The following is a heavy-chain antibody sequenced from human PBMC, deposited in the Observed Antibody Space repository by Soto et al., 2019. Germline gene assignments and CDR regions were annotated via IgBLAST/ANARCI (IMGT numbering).Heavy chain of an antibody. J-gene: IGHJ3*02. CDR1: GFTFSSYA. CDR3: AKSEGVEMWLVSAFDI. CDR2: ISGSGGST. V-gene: IGHV3-23*01. D-gene: IGHD3-22*01. Sequence: GGSLRLSCAASGFTFSSYAMSWVRQAPGKGLEWVSAISGSGGSTYYADSVKGRFTISRDNSKNTLYLQMNSLRAEDTAVYYCAKSEGVEMWLVSAFDIWGQGTMVTVSS.